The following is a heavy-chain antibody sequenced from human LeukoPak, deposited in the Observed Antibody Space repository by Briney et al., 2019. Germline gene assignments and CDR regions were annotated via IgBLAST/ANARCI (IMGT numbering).Heavy chain of an antibody. CDR3: TRYNNDHFDY. J-gene: IGHJ4*02. Sequence: PGRSLTLSCAGSGFTLGGYGMHWFRQTPGKGLEWVAVIAYDGSRAFYADSVKGRFTISRDNSKNTMSVQMDDLRAEDTAAYYCTRYNNDHFDYWGQGTLVTVSS. V-gene: IGHV3-33*01. CDR2: IAYDGSRA. D-gene: IGHD1-14*01. CDR1: GFTLGGYG.